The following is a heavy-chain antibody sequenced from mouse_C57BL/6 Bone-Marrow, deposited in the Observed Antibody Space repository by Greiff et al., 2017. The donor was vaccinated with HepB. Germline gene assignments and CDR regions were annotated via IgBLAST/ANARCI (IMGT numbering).Heavy chain of an antibody. CDR3: ARNGYYYYYAMDY. Sequence: EVNVVESGGGLVKPGGSLKLSCAASGFTFSDYGMHWVRQAPEKGLEWVAYISSGSSTIYYADTVKGRFTISRDNAKNTLFLQMTSLRSEDTAMYYCARNGYYYYYAMDYWGQGTSVTVSS. CDR1: GFTFSDYG. V-gene: IGHV5-17*01. D-gene: IGHD2-3*01. CDR2: ISSGSSTI. J-gene: IGHJ4*01.